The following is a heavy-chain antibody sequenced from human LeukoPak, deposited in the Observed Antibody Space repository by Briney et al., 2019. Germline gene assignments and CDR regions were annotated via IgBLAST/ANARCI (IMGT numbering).Heavy chain of an antibody. J-gene: IGHJ4*02. D-gene: IGHD5-18*01. Sequence: GASLRLSCAASGFTFSSYAMSWVRQAPGKGLEWVSAISGSGGSTYYADSVKGRFTISRDNSKNTLYLQMNSLRAEDTAVYYCAKDSWDTAMEGYVDYWGQGTLVTVSS. V-gene: IGHV3-23*01. CDR3: AKDSWDTAMEGYVDY. CDR1: GFTFSSYA. CDR2: ISGSGGST.